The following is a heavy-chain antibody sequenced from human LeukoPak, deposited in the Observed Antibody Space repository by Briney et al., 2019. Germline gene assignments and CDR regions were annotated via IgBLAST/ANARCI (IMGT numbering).Heavy chain of an antibody. CDR1: GLAFSSYS. D-gene: IGHD3-10*01. CDR3: ARDSGSGDFDY. Sequence: AGGSLRLSCVASGLAFSSYSMHWVRQAPGKGLEWVGVISYDGSDEYYTDSVKGRFTISRDNSKNTVYLQMNSLRADDTAVYYCARDSGSGDFDYWGQGTLVTVSS. CDR2: ISYDGSDE. J-gene: IGHJ4*02. V-gene: IGHV3-30*04.